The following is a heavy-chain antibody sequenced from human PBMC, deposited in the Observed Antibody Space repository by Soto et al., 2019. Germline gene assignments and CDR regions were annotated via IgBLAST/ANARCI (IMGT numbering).Heavy chain of an antibody. D-gene: IGHD3-22*01. CDR2: IIPILGIA. V-gene: IGHV1-69*08. J-gene: IGHJ3*02. CDR3: AREGPRYYDSSGDAFDI. CDR1: GGTFSSYT. Sequence: QVQLVQSGAEVKKPGSSVKVSCKASGGTFSSYTISWVRQAPGQGLEWMGRIIPILGIANYAQKFQGRVTITADNSTSTAYMELSSLRSEDTAVYYCAREGPRYYDSSGDAFDIWGQGTMVTVSS.